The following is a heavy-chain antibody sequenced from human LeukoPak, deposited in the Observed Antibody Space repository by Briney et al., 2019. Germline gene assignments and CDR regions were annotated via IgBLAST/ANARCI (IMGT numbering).Heavy chain of an antibody. CDR2: ISTSSNTI. Sequence: PGGSLRLSCAASGFTFGSYTMNWVRQAPGKGLEWVSSISTSSNTIYYVDSVKGRFTISRDNPKNSLYLQMNSLRAEDTAVYYCARGPFTSGLFDYWGQGTLVTVSS. CDR3: ARGPFTSGLFDY. J-gene: IGHJ4*02. D-gene: IGHD6-19*01. CDR1: GFTFGSYT. V-gene: IGHV3-21*01.